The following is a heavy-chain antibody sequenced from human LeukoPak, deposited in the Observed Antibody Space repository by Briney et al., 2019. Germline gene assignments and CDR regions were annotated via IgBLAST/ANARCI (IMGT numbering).Heavy chain of an antibody. V-gene: IGHV3-23*01. CDR2: INDNGGGS. CDR1: GFTFSRYA. CDR3: AKGHTAGALYYFDY. J-gene: IGHJ4*02. D-gene: IGHD2-21*02. Sequence: GGSLRLSGAASGFTFSRYAMSWVRQAPGKGLEWVSTINDNGGGSYSADSVRGRFTISRDNSKNTLSLQMNSLRAEDTAVYYCAKGHTAGALYYFDYWGQGTLVTVSS.